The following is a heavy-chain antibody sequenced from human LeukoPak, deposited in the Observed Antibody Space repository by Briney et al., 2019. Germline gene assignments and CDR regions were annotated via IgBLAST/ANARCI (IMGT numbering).Heavy chain of an antibody. Sequence: SETLSLTCTVSGGSISSYYWSWIRQPPGKGLEWIGYIYYSGSTNCNPSLKSRVTISVDTSKNQFSLKLSSVTAADTAVYYCARAPTIFGVVYAFDIWGQGTMVTVSS. J-gene: IGHJ3*02. CDR1: GGSISSYY. CDR3: ARAPTIFGVVYAFDI. D-gene: IGHD3-3*01. CDR2: IYYSGST. V-gene: IGHV4-59*01.